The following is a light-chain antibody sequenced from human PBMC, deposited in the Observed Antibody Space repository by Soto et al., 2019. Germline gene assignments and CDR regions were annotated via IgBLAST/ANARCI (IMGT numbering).Light chain of an antibody. J-gene: IGKJ5*01. CDR3: QQSYSTHT. Sequence: DIQLTQSPSFLSASVGDRVTITCRASQGISSYLAWYQQKPGKAPKLLIYAASSLQSGVPSRFSGSGSGTDFTLTISSLQPEDFATYYCQQSYSTHTFGQGTRLEIK. V-gene: IGKV1-39*01. CDR1: QGISSY. CDR2: AAS.